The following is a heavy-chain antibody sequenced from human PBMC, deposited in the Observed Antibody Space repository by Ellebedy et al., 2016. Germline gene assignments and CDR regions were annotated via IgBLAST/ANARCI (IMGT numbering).Heavy chain of an antibody. V-gene: IGHV3-23*01. J-gene: IGHJ4*02. CDR3: RQGHYADY. Sequence: GGSLRLXXAASGFTVGNNYMSWVRQAPGKGLEWVSTISGNGDKRDLADSVKGRFTISRDNSRNTVHLQMNNLRGEDTAVYYCRQGHYADYWGQGTLVIVSS. CDR1: GFTVGNNY. CDR2: ISGNGDKR.